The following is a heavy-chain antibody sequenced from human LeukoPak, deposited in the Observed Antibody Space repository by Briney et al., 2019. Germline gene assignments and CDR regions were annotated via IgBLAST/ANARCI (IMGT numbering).Heavy chain of an antibody. CDR1: GYSFTTYW. J-gene: IGHJ4*02. V-gene: IGHV5-51*01. CDR3: ARHEGGDMVVVSGFEY. Sequence: GESLKISCKGSGYSFTTYWIGWVRQMPGKGLEWMGIIYPGDSDTRYSPSFQGQVTISADKSISTAYLQWNSLKASDTAMYYCARHEGGDMVVVSGFEYWGQGTLVTVSS. D-gene: IGHD2-2*01. CDR2: IYPGDSDT.